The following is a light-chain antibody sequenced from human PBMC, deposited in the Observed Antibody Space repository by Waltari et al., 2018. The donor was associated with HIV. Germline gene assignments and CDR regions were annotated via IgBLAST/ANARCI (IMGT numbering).Light chain of an antibody. V-gene: IGLV4-69*01. CDR3: QTWATGIQV. J-gene: IGLJ3*02. CDR1: RGHRSYA. CDR2: LYSDGSH. Sequence: QLVLTQSPSASSSLGAAVNLTCPLSRGHRSYAIAWHQQQPEKGPRYLMKLYSDGSHIQGDGIPDRFSGSSPGAERYLIISSLQSEDDADYYCQTWATGIQVFGGGTKLTVL.